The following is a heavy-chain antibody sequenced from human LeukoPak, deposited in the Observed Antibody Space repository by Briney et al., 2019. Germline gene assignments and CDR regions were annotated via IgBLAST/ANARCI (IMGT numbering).Heavy chain of an antibody. D-gene: IGHD6-19*01. Sequence: SETLSLTCTVSGGSISSSSYYWGWIRQPPGKGLEWIGNIYYSGRTYYNPSLKSRVTISVDTSKNQFSLKLSSVTAADTAMYYCARVEGGNGWYHFDYWGQGTLVTVSS. CDR1: GGSISSSSYY. J-gene: IGHJ4*02. CDR3: ARVEGGNGWYHFDY. V-gene: IGHV4-39*07. CDR2: IYYSGRT.